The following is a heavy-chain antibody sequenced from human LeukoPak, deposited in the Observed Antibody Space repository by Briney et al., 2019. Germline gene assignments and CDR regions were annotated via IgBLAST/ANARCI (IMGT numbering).Heavy chain of an antibody. CDR2: ISFSSTYI. J-gene: IGHJ5*02. D-gene: IGHD2-2*01. Sequence: PGGSLRLSCAASGFSFSGHGMNWVRQAPGKGLEWVSSISFSSTYIYYADSVRGRFTISRDNAKSSLYLQMNSLRVEDTAVYYCARADCSSSTCYLRRSWFDPWGQGTLVTVSS. V-gene: IGHV3-21*01. CDR1: GFSFSGHG. CDR3: ARADCSSSTCYLRRSWFDP.